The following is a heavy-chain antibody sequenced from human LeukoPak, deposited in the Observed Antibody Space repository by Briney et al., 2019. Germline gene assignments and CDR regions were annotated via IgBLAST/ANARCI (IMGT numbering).Heavy chain of an antibody. CDR2: IYYSGST. D-gene: IGHD3-22*01. CDR1: GGSISSYY. CDR3: ARDRDSTGHYYKTPWFDP. V-gene: IGHV4-59*01. Sequence: PSETLSLTCTVSGGSISSYYWSWIRQPPGKGLEWIGYIYYSGSTNYNPSLKSRVTISVDTSKNQFSLKLSSVTAADTAVYYCARDRDSTGHYYKTPWFDPWGQGTLVTVSS. J-gene: IGHJ5*02.